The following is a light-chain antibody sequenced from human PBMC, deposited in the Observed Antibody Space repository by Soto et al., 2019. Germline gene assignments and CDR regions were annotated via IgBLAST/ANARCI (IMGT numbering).Light chain of an antibody. CDR3: QQSYSTPWT. J-gene: IGKJ1*01. CDR1: QSISSY. V-gene: IGKV1-39*01. CDR2: AAS. Sequence: DLPITQSPSSLSSSVGDLFTITGRASQSISSYLNWYQQKPGKAPKLLIYAASSLQSGVPSRFSGSGSGTDFTLTISSLQPEDFATYYCQQSYSTPWTFGQGTKVDI.